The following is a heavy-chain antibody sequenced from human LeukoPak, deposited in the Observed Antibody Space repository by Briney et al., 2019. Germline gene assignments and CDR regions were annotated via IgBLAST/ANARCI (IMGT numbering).Heavy chain of an antibody. CDR2: ICYSGST. D-gene: IGHD3-10*01. CDR3: ARSNYYASEGRFDP. J-gene: IGHJ5*02. V-gene: IGHV4-31*03. Sequence: SQTLSLTCTVSGGSVGSGNYYWNWIRQHPGKSLEWIGYICYSGSTSYNPSLRSRVTISVTSKNQFSLKMTSVTAADTAVYYCARSNYYASEGRFDPWGQGTLVTVSS. CDR1: GGSVGSGNYY.